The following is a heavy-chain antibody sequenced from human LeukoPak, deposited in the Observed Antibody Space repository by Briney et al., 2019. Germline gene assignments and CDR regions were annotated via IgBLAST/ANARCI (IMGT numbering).Heavy chain of an antibody. D-gene: IGHD1-26*01. CDR1: GGSISSYY. CDR3: ARSGGSGTYYDGSFDY. CDR2: IYTSGST. V-gene: IGHV4-4*07. J-gene: IGHJ4*02. Sequence: PSETLSLTCTVSGGSISSYYWSWIRQPPGKGLEWIGRIYTSGSTNYNPSLKSRVTMSVDTSKNQFSLKLNSVTAADTAVYYCARSGGSGTYYDGSFDYWGQGTLVTVSS.